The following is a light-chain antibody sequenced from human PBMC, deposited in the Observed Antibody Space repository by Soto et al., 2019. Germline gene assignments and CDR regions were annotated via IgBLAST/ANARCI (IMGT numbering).Light chain of an antibody. Sequence: EIVLTRSPGSLSLSPGERATLSCKASQTVNKRHLAWYQQKPGQAPRRLVFGTSGRAASIPDRFSGSGSGTDFTPTISGLEPEDSAVYFCHQFAGSPVTFGPGTKVDIK. CDR1: QTVNKRH. CDR3: HQFAGSPVT. CDR2: GTS. J-gene: IGKJ1*01. V-gene: IGKV3-20*01.